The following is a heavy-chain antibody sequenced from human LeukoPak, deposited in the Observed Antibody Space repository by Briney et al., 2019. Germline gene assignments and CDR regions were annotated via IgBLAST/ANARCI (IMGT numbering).Heavy chain of an antibody. Sequence: PSETLSLTCTVSGGSISSSSYYWSWIRQPAGKGLEWIGRIYTSGSTNYDPSLNSRVTISVDTSKNQFSLKLSSVTAADTAVYYCAGMYYYYMDVWGKGTTVTVSS. CDR3: AGMYYYYMDV. CDR1: GGSISSSSYY. CDR2: IYTSGST. J-gene: IGHJ6*03. V-gene: IGHV4-61*02. D-gene: IGHD1-14*01.